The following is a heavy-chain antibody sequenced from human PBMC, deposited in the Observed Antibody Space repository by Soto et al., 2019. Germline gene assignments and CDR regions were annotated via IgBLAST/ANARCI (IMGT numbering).Heavy chain of an antibody. CDR1: GFSLSTTGVG. Sequence: QITLKASGPTLVRPTQTLTLTCTFSGFSLSTTGVGVGWIRQPPGKALEGLALIYWDADKRHSPSPKSRLTFTKDTSKNEVILTMTNKDPMDTATYYREQRLRDYRLGRERANNFDPWGQGTLVTVSS. V-gene: IGHV2-5*02. CDR2: IYWDADK. D-gene: IGHD3-16*01. J-gene: IGHJ5*02. CDR3: EQRLRDYRLGRERANNFDP.